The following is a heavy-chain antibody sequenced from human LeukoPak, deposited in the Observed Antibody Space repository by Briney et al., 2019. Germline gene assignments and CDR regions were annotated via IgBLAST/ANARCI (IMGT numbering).Heavy chain of an antibody. CDR2: IYYSGST. CDR1: GGSISSGDYY. D-gene: IGHD4-11*01. CDR3: ARVLGRPNDYSNYEDY. J-gene: IGHJ4*02. Sequence: SETLSLTCTVSGGSISSGDYYWSWIRQPPGKGLEWIGYIYYSGSTYYNPSLKSRVTISVDTSKNQFSLKLSSVTAADTAVYYCARVLGRPNDYSNYEDYWGQGTLVTVSS. V-gene: IGHV4-30-4*08.